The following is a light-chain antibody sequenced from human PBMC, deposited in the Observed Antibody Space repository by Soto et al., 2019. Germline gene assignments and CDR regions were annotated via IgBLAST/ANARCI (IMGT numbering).Light chain of an antibody. Sequence: ESVLTQSPGTRSRAAGERATLSCSGSQNFGSTYLAWYQQKRGQAPRFLIYGASSRATGIPDRFSGSGSGTDFTLTTRRLEPADFAVYYCQQYGRSPTTFGQGTKVDIK. CDR2: GAS. J-gene: IGKJ1*01. CDR3: QQYGRSPTT. CDR1: QNFGSTY. V-gene: IGKV3-20*01.